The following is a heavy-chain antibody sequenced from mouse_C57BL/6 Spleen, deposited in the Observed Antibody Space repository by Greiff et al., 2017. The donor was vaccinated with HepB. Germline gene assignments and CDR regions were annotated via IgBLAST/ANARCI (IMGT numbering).Heavy chain of an antibody. V-gene: IGHV5-17*01. CDR3: ARMVYYGNYPDWYFDV. D-gene: IGHD2-1*01. CDR1: GFTFSDYG. J-gene: IGHJ1*03. CDR2: ISSGSSTI. Sequence: EVHLVESGGGLVKPGGSLKLSCAASGFTFSDYGMHWVRQAPEKGLEWVAYISSGSSTIYYADTVKGRFTISRDNAKNTLFLQMTSLRSEDTAMYDCARMVYYGNYPDWYFDVWGTGTTVTVSS.